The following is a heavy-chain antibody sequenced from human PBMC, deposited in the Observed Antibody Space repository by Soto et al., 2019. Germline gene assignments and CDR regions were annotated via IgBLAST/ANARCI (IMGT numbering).Heavy chain of an antibody. CDR1: GFTVSSKY. CDR2: IYSGGST. V-gene: IGHV3-66*01. J-gene: IGHJ2*01. CDR3: ARDKGGSYWYFDL. D-gene: IGHD2-15*01. Sequence: EVQLVESGGGLVQPGGSLRLSCAASGFTVSSKYMSWVRQAPGKGLEWVSLIYSGGSTDYADSVKGRFTISRDHSKNTLYLQMNSLRAEDSAVYCCARDKGGSYWYFDLWGRGTLVTVSS.